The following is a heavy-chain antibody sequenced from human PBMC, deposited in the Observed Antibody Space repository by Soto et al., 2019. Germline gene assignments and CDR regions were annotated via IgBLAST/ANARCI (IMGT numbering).Heavy chain of an antibody. CDR1: GYTFTSYG. CDR2: ISAYNGNT. D-gene: IGHD1-7*01. V-gene: IGHV1-18*04. CDR3: ARDRSITGTTHWFHP. Sequence: ASVKVSCKASGYTFTSYGISWVRQAPGQGLEWMGGISAYNGNTNYAQKLQGRVTMTTDTSTITAYMELRSLRSNDTAVYYCARDRSITGTTHWFHPRGQATMVPVSS. J-gene: IGHJ5*02.